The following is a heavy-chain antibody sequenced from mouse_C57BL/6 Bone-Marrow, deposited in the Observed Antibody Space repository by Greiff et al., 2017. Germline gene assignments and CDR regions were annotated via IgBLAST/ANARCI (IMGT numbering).Heavy chain of an antibody. CDR2: ISDGGSYT. Sequence: EVQLQESGGGLVKPGGSLKLSCAASGFTFSSYAMSWVRQTPEKRLEWVATISDGGSYTYYPDNVKGRFTISRDNAKNHLYMQMSHLESDDTAMYYCGREGNFYWYFDVWGTGTTVTVSS. D-gene: IGHD2-1*01. CDR3: GREGNFYWYFDV. V-gene: IGHV5-4*01. CDR1: GFTFSSYA. J-gene: IGHJ1*03.